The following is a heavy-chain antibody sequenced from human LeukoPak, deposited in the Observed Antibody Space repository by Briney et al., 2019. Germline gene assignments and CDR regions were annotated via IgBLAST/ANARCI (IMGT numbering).Heavy chain of an antibody. D-gene: IGHD3-3*01. CDR2: IYYSGST. V-gene: IGHV4-59*08. CDR3: ARHIGDSWSGYNYFDY. Sequence: PSETLSLTCTVSGGSISSYYWSWIRQPPGKGLEWIGYIYYSGSTNYNPSLKSRVTISVDTSKNQFSLKLSSVTAADTAVYYCARHIGDSWSGYNYFDYWGQGTLVTVSS. CDR1: GGSISSYY. J-gene: IGHJ4*02.